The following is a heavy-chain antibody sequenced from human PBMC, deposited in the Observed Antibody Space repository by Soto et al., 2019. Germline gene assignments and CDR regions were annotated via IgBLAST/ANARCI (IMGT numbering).Heavy chain of an antibody. CDR2: INPNSGGT. J-gene: IGHJ6*02. CDR3: TTDYYDILTGLTYYYYGMDV. V-gene: IGHV1-2*02. Sequence: GASVKVSCKASGYTFTGYYMHWVRQAPGQGLEWMGWINPNSGGTNYAQKFQGRVTMTRDTSISTAYMELSRLRSDDTAVYYCTTDYYDILTGLTYYYYGMDVWGQGTTVTVSS. CDR1: GYTFTGYY. D-gene: IGHD3-9*01.